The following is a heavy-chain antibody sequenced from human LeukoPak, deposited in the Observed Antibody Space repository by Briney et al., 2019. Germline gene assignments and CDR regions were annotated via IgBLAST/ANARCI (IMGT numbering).Heavy chain of an antibody. D-gene: IGHD6-13*01. CDR3: ARHQQLNY. V-gene: IGHV3-48*03. Sequence: GGSLRLSCAASGFTFSSYEMNWVRQAPEKGLEWVSYISSSGSTIYYADSVKGRFAISRDNAEKSLYLQMNSLRAEDTAVYYCARHQQLNYWGQGTLVTVSS. J-gene: IGHJ4*02. CDR2: ISSSGSTI. CDR1: GFTFSSYE.